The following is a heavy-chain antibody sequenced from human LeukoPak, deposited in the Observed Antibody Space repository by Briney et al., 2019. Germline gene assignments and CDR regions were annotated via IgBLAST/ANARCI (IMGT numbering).Heavy chain of an antibody. J-gene: IGHJ3*02. CDR2: IFYSGGT. D-gene: IGHD3-10*01. Sequence: SETLSLTCAVYGGSFSGYYWSWIRQPPGKGLEWIGNIFYSGGTYYSPSLTSRVTISLDTSRNQFSLKLNSVTAADTAVYYCAKSNGYGLVDIWGQGTMVTVSS. CDR1: GGSFSGYY. V-gene: IGHV4-34*12. CDR3: AKSNGYGLVDI.